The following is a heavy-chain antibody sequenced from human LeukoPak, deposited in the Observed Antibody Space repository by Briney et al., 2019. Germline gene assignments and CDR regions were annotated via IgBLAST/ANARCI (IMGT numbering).Heavy chain of an antibody. CDR1: GFTFSTCA. Sequence: GGSLRLSCAASGFTFSTCAMSWVRQAPGKGMEWVSGISGTTSGTYYADSVKGRFTISRDNSKNTLFLQVNSLRAEDTAVYYCAKVRTYFYHGLDVWGQGTTVTVSS. J-gene: IGHJ6*02. V-gene: IGHV3-23*01. CDR3: AKVRTYFYHGLDV. CDR2: ISGTTSGT. D-gene: IGHD1-14*01.